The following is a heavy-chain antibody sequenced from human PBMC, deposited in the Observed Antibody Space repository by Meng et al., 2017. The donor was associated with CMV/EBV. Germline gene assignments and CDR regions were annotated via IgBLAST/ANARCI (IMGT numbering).Heavy chain of an antibody. V-gene: IGHV3-11*04. CDR2: ISSSGSTI. CDR3: ARAGYCSSTSCSPYYYYYGMDV. D-gene: IGHD2-2*01. J-gene: IGHJ6*02. Sequence: GGSLRLSCAASGFTFSDYYMSWIRQAPGKGLEWVSYISSSGSTIYYADSVKGRFTISRDNAKNSLYLQMNSLRAEDTAVYYCARAGYCSSTSCSPYYYYYGMDVWGQGTTVTVSS. CDR1: GFTFSDYY.